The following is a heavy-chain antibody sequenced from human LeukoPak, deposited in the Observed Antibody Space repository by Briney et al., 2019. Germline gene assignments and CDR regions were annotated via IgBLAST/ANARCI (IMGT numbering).Heavy chain of an antibody. CDR1: RLTFSNYA. D-gene: IGHD4-17*01. V-gene: IGHV3-23*01. Sequence: PGGSLRLSCAAPRLTFSNYAMTWVRQAPGKGLEWVSSIRGDGGGAVYTDSVKGRFTTSRDNSKNMLYLQMNSLRAEDTALSYCTKDPNGDYIGAFDPWGQGTLVTVSS. CDR2: IRGDGGGA. CDR3: TKDPNGDYIGAFDP. J-gene: IGHJ5*02.